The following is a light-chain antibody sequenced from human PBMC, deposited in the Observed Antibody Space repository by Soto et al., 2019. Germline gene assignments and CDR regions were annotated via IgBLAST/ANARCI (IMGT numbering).Light chain of an antibody. V-gene: IGKV1-9*01. J-gene: IGKJ5*01. CDR2: AAS. CDR1: EDISSY. CDR3: QQFKNYPIT. Sequence: IQLTQSPSSLSASVGDRVTFTCRASEDISSYLVWYQQKPGAAPKLLIYAASALHSGVPSRFSGSGSGTAFTLTISSLHPKNFAVYFCQQFKNYPITFGQGTRLQIK.